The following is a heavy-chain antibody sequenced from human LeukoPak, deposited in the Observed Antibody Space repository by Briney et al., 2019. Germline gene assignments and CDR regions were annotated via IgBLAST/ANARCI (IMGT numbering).Heavy chain of an antibody. V-gene: IGHV3-11*04. J-gene: IGHJ4*02. D-gene: IGHD3-16*01. CDR3: ARGLRNFDY. CDR2: ISSSGSTI. CDR1: GASISRNTYY. Sequence: ETLSLTCSVSGASISRNTYYWGWIRQSPGKGLEWVSYISSSGSTIYYADSVKGRFTISRDNAKNSLFLQMNSLRAEDTAVYYCARGLRNFDYWGQGTLVTVSS.